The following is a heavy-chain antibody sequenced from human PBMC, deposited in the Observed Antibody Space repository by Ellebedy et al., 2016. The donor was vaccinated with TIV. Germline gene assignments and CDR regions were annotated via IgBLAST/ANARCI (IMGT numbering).Heavy chain of an antibody. CDR3: ARDGPRYSGYDGFDY. CDR1: GFTFSSYS. V-gene: IGHV3-21*01. J-gene: IGHJ4*02. D-gene: IGHD5-12*01. CDR2: ISSSSSYI. Sequence: GGSLRLSXAASGFTFSSYSMNWVRQAPGKGLEWVSSISSSSSYIYYADSVKGRFTISRDNAKNSLYLQMNSLRAEDTAVYYCARDGPRYSGYDGFDYWGQGTLVTVSS.